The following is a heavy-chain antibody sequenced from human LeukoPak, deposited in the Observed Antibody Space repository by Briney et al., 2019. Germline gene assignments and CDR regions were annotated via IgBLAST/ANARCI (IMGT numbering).Heavy chain of an antibody. Sequence: ASVKVSCKASGYTFTGYYMHWVRQAPGQGLEWMGIINPSGGSTSYAQKFQGRVTMTRDMSTSTVYMELSSLRSEDTAVYYCARDYEKVRLWMVNSYYFDYWGQGTLVTVSS. CDR2: INPSGGST. D-gene: IGHD5-18*01. CDR1: GYTFTGYY. J-gene: IGHJ4*02. CDR3: ARDYEKVRLWMVNSYYFDY. V-gene: IGHV1-46*01.